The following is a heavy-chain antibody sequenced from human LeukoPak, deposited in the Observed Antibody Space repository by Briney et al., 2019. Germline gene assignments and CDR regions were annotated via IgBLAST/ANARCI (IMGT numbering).Heavy chain of an antibody. CDR2: ISSSSSYI. Sequence: GGSLRLSCAASGFTFSSYSMNWVRQAPGKGLEWVSSISSSSSYIYYADSVKGRFTISRDNAKNSLYLQMNSPRAEDTAVYYCARDLSLGWNDVYFDYWGQGTLVTVSS. CDR1: GFTFSSYS. V-gene: IGHV3-21*01. J-gene: IGHJ4*02. D-gene: IGHD1-1*01. CDR3: ARDLSLGWNDVYFDY.